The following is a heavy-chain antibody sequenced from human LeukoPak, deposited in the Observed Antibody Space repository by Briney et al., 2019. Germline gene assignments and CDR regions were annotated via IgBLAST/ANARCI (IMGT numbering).Heavy chain of an antibody. CDR3: ARGRSNYYGMDV. D-gene: IGHD1-26*01. CDR2: IYYSGST. Sequence: SETLSLTCTVSGGSISSGGYYWSWIRQHPGKGLEWIAYIYYSGSTYYNPSLKSRVTISVDTSKNQFSLKVSSVTAADTAVYYCARGRSNYYGMDVWGQGTTVTVSS. CDR1: GGSISSGGYY. V-gene: IGHV4-31*03. J-gene: IGHJ6*02.